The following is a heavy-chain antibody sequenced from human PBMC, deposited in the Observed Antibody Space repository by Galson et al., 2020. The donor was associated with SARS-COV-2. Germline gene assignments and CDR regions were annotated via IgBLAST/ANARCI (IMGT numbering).Heavy chain of an antibody. V-gene: IGHV3-30*18. CDR1: GFTFSSYG. CDR2: ISYDGSNK. CDR3: AKDSQYYDFWSGYYPNDRYYYYYGMDV. Sequence: TGGSLRLSCAASGFTFSSYGLHWVRQAPGKGLEWVAVISYDGSNKSYADSVKGRFTISRDNSKNTLYLQMNSLRAEDTAVYYCAKDSQYYDFWSGYYPNDRYYYYYGMDVWGQGTTVTVSS. J-gene: IGHJ6*02. D-gene: IGHD3-3*01.